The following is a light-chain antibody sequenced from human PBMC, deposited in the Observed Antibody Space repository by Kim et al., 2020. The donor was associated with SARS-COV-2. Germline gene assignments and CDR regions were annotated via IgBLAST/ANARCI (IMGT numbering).Light chain of an antibody. CDR1: QSVNSN. CDR3: QQYNNWPLT. V-gene: IGKV3-15*01. Sequence: VAPGERATLSSRASQSVNSNLAWYQHKPGQAPRLLIYDASTRATGIPARFSGSGSGTEFTLTFSSLQSEDFAVYYCQQYNNWPLTFGPGTKVDIK. CDR2: DAS. J-gene: IGKJ3*01.